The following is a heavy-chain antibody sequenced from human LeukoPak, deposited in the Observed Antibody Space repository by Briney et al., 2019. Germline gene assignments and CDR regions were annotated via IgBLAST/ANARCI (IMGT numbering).Heavy chain of an antibody. J-gene: IGHJ4*02. V-gene: IGHV3-21*01. Sequence: AGGSLRLSCAASGFTFSSYSMNWVRQAPGKGLEWVSSISSSSSYIYYADSVKGRFTISRDNAKNSLYLQMNSLRAEDTAVYYCARVVVPAAILGYFDYWGQGTLVTVSS. D-gene: IGHD2-2*02. CDR1: GFTFSSYS. CDR3: ARVVVPAAILGYFDY. CDR2: ISSSSSYI.